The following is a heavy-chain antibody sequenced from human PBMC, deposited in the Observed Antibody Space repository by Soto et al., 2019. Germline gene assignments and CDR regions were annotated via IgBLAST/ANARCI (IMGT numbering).Heavy chain of an antibody. D-gene: IGHD6-19*01. J-gene: IGHJ6*02. Sequence: SETLSLTCTVSGGSISSSSYYWGWIRQPPGKGLEWIGSIYYSGSTYYNPSLKSRVTISVDTSKNQFSLKLSSVTAADTAVYYCARFDSSGWTAGYYYYGMDVWGQGTTVTVS. V-gene: IGHV4-39*01. CDR1: GGSISSSSYY. CDR2: IYYSGST. CDR3: ARFDSSGWTAGYYYYGMDV.